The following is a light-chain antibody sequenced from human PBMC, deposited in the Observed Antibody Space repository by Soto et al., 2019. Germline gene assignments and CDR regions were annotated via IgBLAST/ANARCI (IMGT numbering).Light chain of an antibody. Sequence: QSALTQPASVSGSPGQSITISCTGTSSDVGSYNPVSWYQQHPGKAPKLMIYECSKRPSGVSNRFSGSKSGNTASLTISGLQAEDEADYYCYSYGGSRTNVVFGGGTKLTVL. J-gene: IGLJ2*01. CDR1: SSDVGSYNP. CDR3: YSYGGSRTNVV. V-gene: IGLV2-23*01. CDR2: ECS.